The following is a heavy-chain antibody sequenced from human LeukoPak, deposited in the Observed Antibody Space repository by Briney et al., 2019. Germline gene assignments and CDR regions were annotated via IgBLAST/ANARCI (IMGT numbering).Heavy chain of an antibody. CDR3: VMSMGYLSSDFDY. CDR1: GFTFSSYA. Sequence: PGGSLRLSCAASGFTFSSYAMHWVRQAPGKGLEWVAVISYDGSNKYYADSVKGRFTISRDNSKNTLYLQMNSQRAEDTAVYYCVMSMGYLSSDFDYWGQGTLVTVSS. CDR2: ISYDGSNK. V-gene: IGHV3-30-3*01. J-gene: IGHJ4*02. D-gene: IGHD2-15*01.